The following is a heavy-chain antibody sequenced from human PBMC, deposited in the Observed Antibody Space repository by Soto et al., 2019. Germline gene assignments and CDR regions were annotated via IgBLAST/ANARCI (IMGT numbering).Heavy chain of an antibody. CDR3: AKWEGLGSDYYYYAMDV. CDR2: IYHSGYT. J-gene: IGHJ6*02. CDR1: GGSFSGYY. V-gene: IGHV4-34*09. Sequence: NPSETLSLTCTVYGGSFSGYYWSWIRQPPGKGLEWIAYIYHSGYTFYNPSLKSRVTMSVDTSKNQFSLKLRSVTAADTAVYYCAKWEGLGSDYYYYAMDVWGQGTTVTVSS. D-gene: IGHD1-26*01.